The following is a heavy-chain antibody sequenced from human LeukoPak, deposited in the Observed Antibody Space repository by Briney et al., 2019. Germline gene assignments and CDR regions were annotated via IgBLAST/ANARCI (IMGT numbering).Heavy chain of an antibody. CDR2: INHSGST. Sequence: SETLSLTCAVYGGSFSGYYWSWIRQPPGKGLEWIGEINHSGSTNYNPSLKSRVTISVDTSKNQFSLKLSSVTAADTAVYYCAGEHLGVVVAARYAFDIWGQGTVVTVSS. CDR1: GGSFSGYY. V-gene: IGHV4-34*01. CDR3: AGEHLGVVVAARYAFDI. D-gene: IGHD2-15*01. J-gene: IGHJ3*02.